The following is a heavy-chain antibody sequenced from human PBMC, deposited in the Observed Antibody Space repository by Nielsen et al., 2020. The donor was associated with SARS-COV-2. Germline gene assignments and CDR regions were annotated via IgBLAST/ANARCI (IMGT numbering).Heavy chain of an antibody. CDR2: ISGGGITI. Sequence: GESLKISCVVSGFNIRGYWMTWVRQAPGKGLEWVASISGGGITIFYADSVKGRFTISRDNAKNSLFLQMNSLRAEDTATYYCAREFGAGAFGFWGQGTLVTVSS. J-gene: IGHJ4*02. CDR1: GFNIRGYW. CDR3: AREFGAGAFGF. D-gene: IGHD3-16*01. V-gene: IGHV3-48*03.